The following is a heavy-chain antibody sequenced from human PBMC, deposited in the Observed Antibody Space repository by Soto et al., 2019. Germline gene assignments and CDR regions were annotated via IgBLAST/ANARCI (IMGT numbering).Heavy chain of an antibody. V-gene: IGHV1-18*01. J-gene: IGHJ6*02. CDR2: ISAYNGNT. CDR1: GYTFTSYG. Sequence: QVQLVQSGAEVKKPGASVKVSCKASGYTFTSYGISWVRQAPGQGLEWMGWISAYNGNTNYAQKLQGRATMTTDTSTSTAYMELRSLRSDDTAVYYCASFSIAATDPYGMDVWGQGTTVTVSS. CDR3: ASFSIAATDPYGMDV. D-gene: IGHD6-13*01.